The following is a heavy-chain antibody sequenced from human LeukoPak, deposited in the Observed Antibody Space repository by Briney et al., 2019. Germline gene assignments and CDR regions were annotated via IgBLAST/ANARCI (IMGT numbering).Heavy chain of an antibody. J-gene: IGHJ5*01. CDR3: SGIRPGDPDS. CDR1: GFTFNTDW. V-gene: IGHV3-7*01. Sequence: GGSLRLSCAASGFTFNTDWMTWVRQAPGKGLEWVASINQGGSGKYYPDSVKGRFTISRDNAKNSLYLQMNSLRAEDTAVYYWSGIRPGDPDSWGQGTLVSVSS. D-gene: IGHD1-14*01. CDR2: INQGGSGK.